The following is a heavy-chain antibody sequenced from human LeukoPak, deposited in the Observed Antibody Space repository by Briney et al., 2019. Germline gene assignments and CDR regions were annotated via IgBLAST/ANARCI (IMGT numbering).Heavy chain of an antibody. D-gene: IGHD2-2*01. CDR3: ARVVYCSSTSCYNWFDP. J-gene: IGHJ5*02. V-gene: IGHV1-69*06. Sequence: SVKVSCKASGGTFSSYAISWVRQAPGQGREWMGRLIPIFGTANYAQKFQGRATITADKSTSTAYMELSSLRSEDTAVYYCARVVYCSSTSCYNWFDPWGQGTLVTVSS. CDR1: GGTFSSYA. CDR2: LIPIFGTA.